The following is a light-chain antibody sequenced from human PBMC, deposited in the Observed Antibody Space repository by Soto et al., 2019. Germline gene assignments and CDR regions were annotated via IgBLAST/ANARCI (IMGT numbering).Light chain of an antibody. V-gene: IGKV1-39*01. CDR1: QSISTY. CDR2: AAS. Sequence: DIQMTQSPSSLSASVGDRVTITCRASQSISTYLNWYQQKSGKAPKLLIFAASTLESGVPSRFSGGGSETDFTLTSNSLQTEDSAIYYCQQSHNIPCTFGRGTKVEI. J-gene: IGKJ4*02. CDR3: QQSHNIPCT.